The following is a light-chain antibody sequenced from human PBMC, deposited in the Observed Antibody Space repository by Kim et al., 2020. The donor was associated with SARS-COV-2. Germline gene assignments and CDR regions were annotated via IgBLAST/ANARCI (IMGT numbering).Light chain of an antibody. CDR3: QKCDSAPWT. V-gene: IGKV1-27*01. J-gene: IGKJ1*01. Sequence: ASVGDRVTITCRASQDISNYLAWFQLKPGKAPKLLIYAASALQPGVPSRFSGSGSGTDSTLTVTSLQPEDVATYYCQKCDSAPWTFGQGTKVDIK. CDR1: QDISNY. CDR2: AAS.